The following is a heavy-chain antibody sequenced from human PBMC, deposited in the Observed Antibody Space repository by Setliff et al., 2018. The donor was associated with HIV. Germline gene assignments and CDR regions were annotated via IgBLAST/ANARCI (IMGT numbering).Heavy chain of an antibody. CDR2: IHTSGNT. D-gene: IGHD2-15*01. J-gene: IGHJ3*01. Sequence: SETLSLTCTVSGDSIGYYSWSWIRQPAGRGLEWMWRIHTSGNTNYNPSLTSRVTLSVDTSKNQFFLKLTSLSAADTAVYYCARDRIEVVVDGPHDVFDVWGRGTTVTVSS. CDR1: GDSIGYYS. CDR3: ARDRIEVVVDGPHDVFDV. V-gene: IGHV4-4*07.